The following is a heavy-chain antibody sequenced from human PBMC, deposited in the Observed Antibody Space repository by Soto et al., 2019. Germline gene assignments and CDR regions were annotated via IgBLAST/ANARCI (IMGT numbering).Heavy chain of an antibody. CDR2: ISGSGGDT. V-gene: IGHV3-23*01. Sequence: GGSLRLSCAASGFTFSSYAMGWVRQAPGKGLEWVSAISGSGGDTYYADSVQGRFTISRDNSKNTLYLQMSSLRAEDTAVYYCAKHYCGSSTTCFDAFDFWGQGTMVTVSS. J-gene: IGHJ3*01. D-gene: IGHD2-2*01. CDR3: AKHYCGSSTTCFDAFDF. CDR1: GFTFSSYA.